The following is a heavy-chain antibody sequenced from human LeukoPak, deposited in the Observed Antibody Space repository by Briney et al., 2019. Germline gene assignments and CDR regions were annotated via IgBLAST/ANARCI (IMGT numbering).Heavy chain of an antibody. CDR2: IYTSGST. Sequence: SETLSLTCTVSGGSISSYYWSWIRQPAGKGLEWIGRIYTSGSTNYNPSLKSRVTMSVDTSKNQFSLKLSSVTAADTAVYYCATLTSGSGSYYKLDYYYGMDVWGQGTTVTVSS. J-gene: IGHJ6*02. CDR3: ATLTSGSGSYYKLDYYYGMDV. V-gene: IGHV4-4*07. CDR1: GGSISSYY. D-gene: IGHD3-10*01.